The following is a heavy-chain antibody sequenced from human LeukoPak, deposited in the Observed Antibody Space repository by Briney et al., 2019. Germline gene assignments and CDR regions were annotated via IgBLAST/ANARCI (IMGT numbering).Heavy chain of an antibody. J-gene: IGHJ4*02. CDR1: GFTFSSYG. D-gene: IGHD6-13*01. Sequence: GGSLRLSCAGTGFTFSSYGMSWVRQAPGKGLEWVSAISGSGGSTNYADSVKGRFTISRDNSKNTLYLQMNSLGADDTAVYSCAKDYSSSWYVVDYWGQGTLVTVSS. CDR3: AKDYSSSWYVVDY. CDR2: ISGSGGST. V-gene: IGHV3-23*01.